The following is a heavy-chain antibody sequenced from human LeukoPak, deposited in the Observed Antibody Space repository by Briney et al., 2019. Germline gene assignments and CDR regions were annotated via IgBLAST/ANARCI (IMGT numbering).Heavy chain of an antibody. CDR3: AKDKLQLLILDYFDY. D-gene: IGHD3-10*01. CDR2: ISYDGSNK. J-gene: IGHJ4*02. Sequence: GGSLRLSCAASRFTFRSYGMHWVRQAPGKGLEWVAVISYDGSNKYCADSVKGRFTISRDNSKNTLYLQMNSLRPEDTAVYYCAKDKLQLLILDYFDYWGQGTLVTVSS. V-gene: IGHV3-30*18. CDR1: RFTFRSYG.